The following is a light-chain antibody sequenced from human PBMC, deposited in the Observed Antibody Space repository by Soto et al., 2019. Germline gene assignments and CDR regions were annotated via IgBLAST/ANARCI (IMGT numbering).Light chain of an antibody. CDR1: QTISSW. CDR2: KAS. J-gene: IGKJ1*01. V-gene: IGKV1-5*03. Sequence: DIPMTQSPSTLSGSVGDRVTITCRASQTISSWLAWYQQKPGKAPKLLIYKASTLKSGVPSRFSGSGSGTEFTLTISSLQPDDFATYYCQHYNSYSEACGQGTKVEVK. CDR3: QHYNSYSEA.